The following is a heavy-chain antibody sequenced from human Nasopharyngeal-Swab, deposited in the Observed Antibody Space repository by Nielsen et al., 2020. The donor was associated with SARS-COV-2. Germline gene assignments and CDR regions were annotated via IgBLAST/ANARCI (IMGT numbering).Heavy chain of an antibody. CDR1: EFTVYNNY. V-gene: IGHV3-53*01. J-gene: IGHJ4*02. D-gene: IGHD6-13*01. Sequence: GESLKISCLASEFTVYNNYMSWVRQAPGKGLEWVSLMYSGGDTRYADSVKGRFTIFRDKSRNTLYLQMNSLRAEDTAVYYCARMDFIASRDYWGQGTLVTVSS. CDR3: ARMDFIASRDY. CDR2: MYSGGDT.